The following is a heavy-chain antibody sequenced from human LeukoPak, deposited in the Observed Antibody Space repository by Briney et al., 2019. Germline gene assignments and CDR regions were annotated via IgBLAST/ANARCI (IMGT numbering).Heavy chain of an antibody. CDR1: GGSISSGDYY. Sequence: SETLSLTCTVSGGSISSGDYYWSWIRQPPGKGLEWIGYIYYSGSTNYNPSLKSRVTISVDTSKNQFSLKLSSVTAADTAVYYCASSLVKGTFDIWGQGTMVTVSS. J-gene: IGHJ3*02. CDR3: ASSLVKGTFDI. D-gene: IGHD2-21*01. V-gene: IGHV4-61*08. CDR2: IYYSGST.